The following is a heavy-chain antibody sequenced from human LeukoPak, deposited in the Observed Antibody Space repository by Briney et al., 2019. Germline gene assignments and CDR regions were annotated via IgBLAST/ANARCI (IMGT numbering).Heavy chain of an antibody. Sequence: PGRSLRLSCAASGFTFSSYAMHWVRQAPGKGLEWVAVISYDGSNKYYADSVKGRFTISRDNSKNTLYLQMNSLRAEDTAVYYCARAWVGYYDSSGSAFDIWGQGTMVTVSS. V-gene: IGHV3-30-3*01. J-gene: IGHJ3*02. CDR1: GFTFSSYA. CDR2: ISYDGSNK. D-gene: IGHD3-22*01. CDR3: ARAWVGYYDSSGSAFDI.